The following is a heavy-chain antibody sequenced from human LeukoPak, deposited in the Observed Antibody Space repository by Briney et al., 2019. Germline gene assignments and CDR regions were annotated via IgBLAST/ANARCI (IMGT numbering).Heavy chain of an antibody. CDR3: ARDPEYSDK. Sequence: GGSLRLSCVGSGFIFGDFYMNWIRQAPGKGLEWISFITSSGDSIYYADSVKGRFTVFRDNAKNSLYLQINSLRAEDTAVYFCARDPEYSDKWGQGTLVSVSS. J-gene: IGHJ4*02. CDR1: GFIFGDFY. V-gene: IGHV3-11*01. D-gene: IGHD1-1*01. CDR2: ITSSGDSI.